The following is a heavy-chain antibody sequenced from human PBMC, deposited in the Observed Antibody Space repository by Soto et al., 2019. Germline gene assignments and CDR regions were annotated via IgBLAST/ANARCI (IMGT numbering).Heavy chain of an antibody. Sequence: QVQLVQSGAEVKKPGASVKVSCKASGYTFTSYDINWVRQATGQGLEWMGWMNPNSGNTGYAQKFQGRVTMTRNTSIITAYMELSSLRSEDTAVYYCARGHSSSLGLWFDPWGQGTLVTVSS. CDR1: GYTFTSYD. V-gene: IGHV1-8*01. J-gene: IGHJ5*01. CDR3: ARGHSSSLGLWFDP. CDR2: MNPNSGNT. D-gene: IGHD6-6*01.